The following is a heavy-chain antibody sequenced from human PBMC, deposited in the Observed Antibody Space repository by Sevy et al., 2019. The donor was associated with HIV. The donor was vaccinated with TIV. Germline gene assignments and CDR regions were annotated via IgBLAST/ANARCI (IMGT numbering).Heavy chain of an antibody. CDR3: AKDVSAYYYDSSGLNWFDP. D-gene: IGHD3-22*01. Sequence: SLKISCAASGFTFDDYAMHWVRQAPGKGLEWVSGISWNSASIGYADSLKGRFTISRDNAKNSLYLQMNSLRAEDTAFYYCAKDVSAYYYDSSGLNWFDPWGQGALVTVSS. CDR2: ISWNSASI. J-gene: IGHJ5*02. V-gene: IGHV3-9*01. CDR1: GFTFDDYA.